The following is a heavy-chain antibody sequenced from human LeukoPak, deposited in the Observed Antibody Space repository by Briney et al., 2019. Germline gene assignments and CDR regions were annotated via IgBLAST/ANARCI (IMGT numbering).Heavy chain of an antibody. V-gene: IGHV3-73*01. CDR3: TRDRGTYNWFDP. J-gene: IGHJ5*02. CDR2: IDKKDNLYAT. Sequence: QTGGSLRLSCAASGXTFSGSALHWVRQSSGKGLEWVGHIDKKDNLYATAYAESVKGRFTISRDDSKDTAFLHMDSLKAEDTALYYCTRDRGTYNWFDPWGQGTLVTVSS. D-gene: IGHD1-14*01. CDR1: GXTFSGSA.